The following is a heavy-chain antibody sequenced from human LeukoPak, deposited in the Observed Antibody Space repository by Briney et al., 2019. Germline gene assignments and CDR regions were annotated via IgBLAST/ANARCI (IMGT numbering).Heavy chain of an antibody. J-gene: IGHJ5*02. CDR3: ARGSRYCSSTSCWNWFDP. CDR2: INHSGST. V-gene: IGHV4-34*01. Sequence: PSETLSLTCAVYGGSFSGYYWSWIRQPPGKGLEWIGEINHSGSTNYNPSLKSRVTISVDTSKNQFSLKLSSVTAADTAVYYCARGSRYCSSTSCWNWFDPWSQGTLVTVSS. CDR1: GGSFSGYY. D-gene: IGHD2-2*01.